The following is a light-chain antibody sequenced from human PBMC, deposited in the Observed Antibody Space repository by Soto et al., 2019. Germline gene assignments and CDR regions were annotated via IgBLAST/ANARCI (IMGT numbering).Light chain of an antibody. J-gene: IGLJ3*02. Sequence: QSALTQPRSVSGSPGQSVTISCTGTSSDVGGYNYVSWYQQHPGKAPKLMIYDVTKRPSGVPDRFSGSKSGNTASLTISGLQADDEADYYCCSYADGLWAFGGGTKLTVL. CDR1: SSDVGGYNY. CDR2: DVT. CDR3: CSYADGLWA. V-gene: IGLV2-11*01.